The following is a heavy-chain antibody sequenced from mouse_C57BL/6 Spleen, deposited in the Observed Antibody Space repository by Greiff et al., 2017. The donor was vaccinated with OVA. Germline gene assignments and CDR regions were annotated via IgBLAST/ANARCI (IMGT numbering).Heavy chain of an antibody. Sequence: QVQLQQPGAELVRPGSSVKLSCKASGYTFTSYWMHWVKQRPIQGLEWIGNIDPSDSETHYNQKFKDQATLTVDKSSSTAYMQLSSLTSEDSAVDYCARRGYEGLFDYWGKGTTLTVSS. D-gene: IGHD3-1*01. J-gene: IGHJ2*01. CDR1: GYTFTSYW. CDR3: ARRGYEGLFDY. V-gene: IGHV1-52*01. CDR2: IDPSDSET.